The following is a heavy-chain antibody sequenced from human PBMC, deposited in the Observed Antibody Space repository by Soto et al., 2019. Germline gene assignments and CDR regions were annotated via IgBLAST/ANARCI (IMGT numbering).Heavy chain of an antibody. V-gene: IGHV1-8*01. Sequence: ASVKVSCKASGYTFTSYDINWVRQATGQGLEWMGWMNPNSGNTGYAQKFQGRVTMTEDTSTDTAYMELSSLRSEDTAVYYCATTRRDSSGWSWGRFDPWGQGTLVTVSS. CDR3: ATTRRDSSGWSWGRFDP. CDR2: MNPNSGNT. CDR1: GYTFTSYD. D-gene: IGHD6-19*01. J-gene: IGHJ5*02.